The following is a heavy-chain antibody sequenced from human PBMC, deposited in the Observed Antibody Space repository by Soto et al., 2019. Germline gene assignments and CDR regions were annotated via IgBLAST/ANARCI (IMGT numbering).Heavy chain of an antibody. Sequence: EVRLVESGGGLVQPGGSLTLSCAASGFTFSSYWMTWVRQAPGKGLEWVANINQDGSEEYYMDSMKGRFTISRDNAKNSLLLQLNSLRAEDTAVYYCARDRGRPDLRDTHYYDSSDFDYGMDVWGQGTTVTVSS. V-gene: IGHV3-7*01. CDR1: GFTFSSYW. D-gene: IGHD3-22*01. CDR3: ARDRGRPDLRDTHYYDSSDFDYGMDV. J-gene: IGHJ6*02. CDR2: INQDGSEE.